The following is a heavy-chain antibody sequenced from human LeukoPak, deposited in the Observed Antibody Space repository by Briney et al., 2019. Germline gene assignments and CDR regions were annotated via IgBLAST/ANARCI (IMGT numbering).Heavy chain of an antibody. D-gene: IGHD3-10*01. Sequence: PGGSLRLSCAASGFTFSSYAMSWVRQAPGKGLEWVSAISGSGDSTYYADSVKGRFTISRDNSKNTLYLQMNSLRAEDTAVYYCAKDWVLSMVRGVITPRWGQGTLVTVSS. CDR2: ISGSGDST. CDR3: AKDWVLSMVRGVITPR. J-gene: IGHJ4*02. V-gene: IGHV3-23*01. CDR1: GFTFSSYA.